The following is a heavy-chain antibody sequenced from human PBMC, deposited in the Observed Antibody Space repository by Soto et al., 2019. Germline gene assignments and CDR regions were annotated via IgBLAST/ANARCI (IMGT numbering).Heavy chain of an antibody. V-gene: IGHV1-18*01. D-gene: IGHD2-8*01. CDR3: ARKGLGVYCYYGLDV. CDR1: GYTFTSYG. CDR2: ISAYNGDT. Sequence: QVQLVQSGAEVKKPGASVKVSCKASGYTFTSYGITWVRQAPGQGLEWMGWISAYNGDTNYAQKFQGRLTMTTDTSTSTAYMELRSLRSDDTAVYYCARKGLGVYCYYGLDVWGPGTTVTASS. J-gene: IGHJ6*02.